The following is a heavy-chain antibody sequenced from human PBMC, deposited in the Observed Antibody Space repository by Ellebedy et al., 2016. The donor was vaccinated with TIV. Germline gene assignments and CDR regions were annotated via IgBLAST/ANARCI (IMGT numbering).Heavy chain of an antibody. Sequence: GESLKISCAASGFIFSDYSMNWVRQAPGKGLEWVAYISYSSSRIYYAGSVKGRFTISRDNAKNTLYLQMNRLRDEDTAVYYCASGYNWNDEVLGHWGQGVLVTVSS. CDR3: ASGYNWNDEVLGH. CDR2: ISYSSSRI. CDR1: GFIFSDYS. J-gene: IGHJ4*02. D-gene: IGHD1-20*01. V-gene: IGHV3-21*05.